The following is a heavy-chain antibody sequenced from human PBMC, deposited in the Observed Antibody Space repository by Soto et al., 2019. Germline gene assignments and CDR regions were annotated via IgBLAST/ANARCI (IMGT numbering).Heavy chain of an antibody. V-gene: IGHV3-33*01. CDR3: ASGWPLDY. CDR1: GFTFSSYG. J-gene: IGHJ4*02. D-gene: IGHD2-15*01. CDR2: IWYDGSNK. Sequence: QVQLVESGGGVVQPGRSLRLSCAASGFTFSSYGMHWFRQAPGKGLEWVAVIWYDGSNKYYADSLKGRFTISRDNSKNTLYLQMNSLRAEDTAVDYCASGWPLDYWGQGTLVTVSS.